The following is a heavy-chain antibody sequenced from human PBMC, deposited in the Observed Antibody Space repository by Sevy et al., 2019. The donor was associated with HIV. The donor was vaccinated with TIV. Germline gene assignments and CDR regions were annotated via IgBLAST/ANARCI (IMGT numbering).Heavy chain of an antibody. Sequence: SETLSLTCTVSGGCMSSGDYYWSWIRQPPGKGLEWIGYVYYSGSTYYNPSLKSRVTISVDTSKNQFSLKLSSVTAADTAVYYCARGTVLLWFGELLTIGGYFDYWGQGALVTVSS. CDR1: GGCMSSGDYY. J-gene: IGHJ4*02. CDR3: ARGTVLLWFGELLTIGGYFDY. D-gene: IGHD3-10*01. V-gene: IGHV4-30-4*01. CDR2: VYYSGST.